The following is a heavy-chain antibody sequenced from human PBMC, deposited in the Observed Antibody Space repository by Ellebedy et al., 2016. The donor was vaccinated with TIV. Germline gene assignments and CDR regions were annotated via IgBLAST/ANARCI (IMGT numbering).Heavy chain of an antibody. J-gene: IGHJ4*02. V-gene: IGHV5-51*01. D-gene: IGHD6-19*01. CDR3: ARLAVAGLDS. CDR2: IYPGDSDT. Sequence: GESLKISCKGSGYSFANYWVAWVRQMPGKGLEWMGIIYPGDSDTRYSPSFQGQVTLSADKSINTAYLQWSSLKASDTAMYYCARLAVAGLDSWGRGTLVTVSS. CDR1: GYSFANYW.